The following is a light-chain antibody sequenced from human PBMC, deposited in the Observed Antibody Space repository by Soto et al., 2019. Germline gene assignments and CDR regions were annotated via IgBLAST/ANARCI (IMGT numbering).Light chain of an antibody. CDR2: DVS. CDR1: STDVGRYNY. V-gene: IGLV2-14*01. J-gene: IGLJ1*01. Sequence: QSVLTQPASVSGSPGQSITISCTGTSTDVGRYNYVSWYQQHPGKAPKLMVYDVSNRPSWVSNRFSGSKSGITASLTISGLQAEDEADYYSTSYTSDSTYVFGTGTNVTVL. CDR3: TSYTSDSTYV.